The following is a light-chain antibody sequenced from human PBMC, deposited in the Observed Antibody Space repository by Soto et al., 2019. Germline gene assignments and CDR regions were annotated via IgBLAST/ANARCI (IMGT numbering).Light chain of an antibody. J-gene: IGKJ4*01. V-gene: IGKV3-15*01. CDR2: GAS. CDR3: QQYNNWPLT. CDR1: QSLSSN. Sequence: EIVMTQSPATLSVSPGERATLSCRASQSLSSNLAWYQQNPGQAPRLLISGASTRATGIPARFSGSGSGTEFTLTISSLQSEDFAVYYCQQYNNWPLTFGGGTKVEIK.